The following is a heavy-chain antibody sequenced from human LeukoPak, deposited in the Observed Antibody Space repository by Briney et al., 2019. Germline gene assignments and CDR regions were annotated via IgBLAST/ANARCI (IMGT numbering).Heavy chain of an antibody. CDR3: ARDAGGRIDP. CDR1: GFSFSTYW. Sequence: QSGGSLRLSCAASGFSFSTYWMHWVRQAPGKGLVWVSRINSDGSSTGYADSVKGRFTISRDNAKNTLYLRMNSLRAEDTAVYYCARDAGGRIDPWGQGILVTVSS. V-gene: IGHV3-74*01. CDR2: INSDGSST. J-gene: IGHJ5*02. D-gene: IGHD3-10*01.